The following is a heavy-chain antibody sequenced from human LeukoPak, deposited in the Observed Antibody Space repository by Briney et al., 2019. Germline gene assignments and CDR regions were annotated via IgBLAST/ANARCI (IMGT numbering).Heavy chain of an antibody. CDR1: GFTCNNYG. CDR3: AKDVSTGWSFDS. D-gene: IGHD6-19*01. Sequence: HPGGSLRLSCAASGFTCNNYGMHWVRQAPGKGLEWVTFISYDGSDKSYADSVKGRFIISRDNSKKTLYLQMNSLTADDTAVYYCAKDVSTGWSFDSWGQGTLVTVSS. J-gene: IGHJ4*02. V-gene: IGHV3-30*02. CDR2: ISYDGSDK.